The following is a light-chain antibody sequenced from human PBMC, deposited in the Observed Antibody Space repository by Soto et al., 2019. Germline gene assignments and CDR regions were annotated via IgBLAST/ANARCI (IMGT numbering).Light chain of an antibody. V-gene: IGKV1-39*01. CDR3: QQSYSTPFT. Sequence: DIQMTQSPSSLSASVGDRVTITCRASQSISSYLNWYQQKPGKAPKLLIYAASSLPSGVPSSFSGSGSVTDFTLTISSLQPEDFATYYCQQSYSTPFTFGPGTKVDIK. CDR1: QSISSY. CDR2: AAS. J-gene: IGKJ3*01.